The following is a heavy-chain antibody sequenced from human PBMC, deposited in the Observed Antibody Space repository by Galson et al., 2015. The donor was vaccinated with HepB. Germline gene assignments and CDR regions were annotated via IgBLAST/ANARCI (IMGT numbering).Heavy chain of an antibody. V-gene: IGHV3-30-3*01. Sequence: SLRLSCAASGFTFSSYAMHWVRQAPGKGLEWVAVISYDGSNKYYADSVKGRFTISRDNSKNTLYLQMNSLRAEDTAVYYCARVRAGYYYYGMDVWGQGTTVTVSS. CDR2: ISYDGSNK. CDR1: GFTFSSYA. CDR3: ARVRAGYYYYGMDV. J-gene: IGHJ6*02.